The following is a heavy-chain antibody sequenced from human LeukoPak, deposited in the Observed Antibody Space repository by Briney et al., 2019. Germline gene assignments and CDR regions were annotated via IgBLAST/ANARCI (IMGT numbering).Heavy chain of an antibody. V-gene: IGHV1-18*01. CDR2: IGAYNGNT. J-gene: IGHJ4*02. Sequence: ASGKVSCKASGYTFTSYGISWVRQAPGQGLEWMGLIGAYNGNTNYAQKVQVSGTMTTDTYTSKAYMELRMLRTDDTAVYHCAVTYYAILTGYSPFDCWGQATLATLSS. D-gene: IGHD3-9*01. CDR1: GYTFTSYG. CDR3: AVTYYAILTGYSPFDC.